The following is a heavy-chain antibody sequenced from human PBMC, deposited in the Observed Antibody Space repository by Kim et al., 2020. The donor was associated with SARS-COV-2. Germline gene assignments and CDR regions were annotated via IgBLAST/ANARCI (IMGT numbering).Heavy chain of an antibody. Sequence: SETLSLTCTVSGGSISSGSYYWSWIRQPAGKGLEWIGRIYTSGSTNYNPSLKSRVTISVDTSKNQFSLKLSSVTAADTAVYYCARGRVGAAAGVDWGQGTLVTVSS. V-gene: IGHV4-61*02. CDR2: IYTSGST. CDR1: GGSISSGSYY. J-gene: IGHJ4*02. CDR3: ARGRVGAAAGVD. D-gene: IGHD6-13*01.